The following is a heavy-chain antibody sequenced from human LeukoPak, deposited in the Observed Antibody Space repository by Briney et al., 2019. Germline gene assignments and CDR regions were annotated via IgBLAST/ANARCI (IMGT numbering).Heavy chain of an antibody. D-gene: IGHD2/OR15-2a*01. Sequence: ASVKVSCKASGYSFTTYVITWVRQAPGQGPEWLGWINPQNGNTNFAQRFQGRVTMTTDTSTNTAYMELRSLTSDDTAVYYCARACTTFITQWCFSDFWGQGTLFTVSS. J-gene: IGHJ4*02. CDR2: INPQNGNT. CDR1: GYSFTTYV. CDR3: ARACTTFITQWCFSDF. V-gene: IGHV1-18*04.